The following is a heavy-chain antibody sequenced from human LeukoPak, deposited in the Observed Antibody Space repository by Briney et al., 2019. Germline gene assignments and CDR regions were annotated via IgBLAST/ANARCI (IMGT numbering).Heavy chain of an antibody. V-gene: IGHV3-9*01. CDR3: AKVSPLDDAFDI. CDR2: ISWNSGSI. Sequence: GGSLRLSCAASGFTFSSYSMNWVRQAPGKGLEWVSGISWNSGSIGYADSVKGRFTISRDNAKNSLYLQMNSLRAEDTALYYCAKVSPLDDAFDIWGQGTMVTVSS. J-gene: IGHJ3*02. CDR1: GFTFSSYS. D-gene: IGHD1-1*01.